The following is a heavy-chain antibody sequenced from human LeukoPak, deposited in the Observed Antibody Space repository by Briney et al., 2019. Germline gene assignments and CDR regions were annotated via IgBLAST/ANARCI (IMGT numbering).Heavy chain of an antibody. J-gene: IGHJ4*02. CDR3: ARGSATASYDFDY. Sequence: ASVKVSCKASGYTFTDYFIHWVRQAPGQGLEWMGIINPSGGGSSYAQKFQGRATMTRDTSTSTVYMELSSLRSEDTAVFYCARGSATASYDFDYWGQGTLVTVSA. D-gene: IGHD6-13*01. CDR2: INPSGGGS. V-gene: IGHV1-46*01. CDR1: GYTFTDYF.